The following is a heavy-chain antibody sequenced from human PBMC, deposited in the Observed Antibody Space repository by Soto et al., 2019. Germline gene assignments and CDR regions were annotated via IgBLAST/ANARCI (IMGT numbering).Heavy chain of an antibody. J-gene: IGHJ3*02. CDR3: ARDDAFGNENGFDI. CDR1: GFPFSTYG. CDR2: IVSDGSAK. Sequence: GGSLRLSCAVSGFPFSTYGFHWVRQPPGKGLEWVTVIVSDGSAKYHADSVEGRFTISRDNSKDTLYLQMNSLRAEDTAVYYCARDDAFGNENGFDIWGQGTMVTVSS. D-gene: IGHD1-1*01. V-gene: IGHV3-33*01.